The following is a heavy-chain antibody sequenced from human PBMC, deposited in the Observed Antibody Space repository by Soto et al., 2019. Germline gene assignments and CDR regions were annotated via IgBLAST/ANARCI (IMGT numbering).Heavy chain of an antibody. Sequence: SGPTLVNPTHTLTLTCTFSGFSLSTSGVGVSWVRQPPGKALEWLSLIYWHDDKRYSPSLKSRLTITKDTSKNQVVLTMTKMDPVDTATYYCAHRGGATVVLYYFDCWGQGALITVSS. CDR2: IYWHDDK. J-gene: IGHJ4*02. CDR3: AHRGGATVVLYYFDC. D-gene: IGHD3-16*01. CDR1: GFSLSTSGVG. V-gene: IGHV2-5*01.